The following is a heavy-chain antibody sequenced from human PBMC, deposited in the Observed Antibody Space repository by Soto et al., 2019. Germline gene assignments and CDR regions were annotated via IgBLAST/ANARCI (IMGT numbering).Heavy chain of an antibody. Sequence: EVQLVESGGGLVKPGGSLRLSCAASGFTFSSYSMNWVRQAPGKGLEWVSSISSSSSYIYCADSVKGRFTISRDNAKNSLYLQMNSLRAEDTAVYYCARDHDVPAFSSPIQHWGQGTLVTVSS. CDR2: ISSSSSYI. CDR3: ARDHDVPAFSSPIQH. D-gene: IGHD1-1*01. J-gene: IGHJ1*01. V-gene: IGHV3-21*01. CDR1: GFTFSSYS.